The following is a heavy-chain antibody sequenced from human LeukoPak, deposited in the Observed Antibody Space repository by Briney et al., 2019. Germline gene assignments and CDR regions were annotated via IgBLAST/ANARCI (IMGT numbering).Heavy chain of an antibody. Sequence: PGGSLRLSCAASGFTFSSYAMTWVRQAPGKGLEWVSSIGSSDFSTYYADSVKGRFTISRDNSKNTLYLQMNSLRAEDTALYYCAKVYSSSWYLFDYWGQGTLVTVSS. CDR3: AKVYSSSWYLFDY. CDR1: GFTFSSYA. CDR2: IGSSDFST. D-gene: IGHD6-13*01. J-gene: IGHJ4*02. V-gene: IGHV3-23*01.